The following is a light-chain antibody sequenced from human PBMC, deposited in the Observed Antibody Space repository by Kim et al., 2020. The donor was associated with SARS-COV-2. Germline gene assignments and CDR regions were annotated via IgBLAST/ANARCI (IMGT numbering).Light chain of an antibody. J-gene: IGLJ2*01. CDR3: QVWDISPYRWVV. Sequence: PGETARITCGGNEIGRKSVHWYQQRPGQAPVLVVYESSDRPSAIPDRFAGSNSGNTATLSINRVEAGDEADYYCQVWDISPYRWVVFGGGTQLTVL. V-gene: IGLV3-21*02. CDR1: EIGRKS. CDR2: ESS.